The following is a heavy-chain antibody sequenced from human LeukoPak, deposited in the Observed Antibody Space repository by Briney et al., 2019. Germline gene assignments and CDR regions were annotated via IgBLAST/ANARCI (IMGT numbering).Heavy chain of an antibody. CDR3: AREDYYGSGSYYDYNWFNP. CDR2: IYYSGST. V-gene: IGHV4-59*12. CDR1: GGSISSYY. Sequence: SETLSLTCTVSGGSISSYYWSWIRQPPGKGLEWIGYIYYSGSTNYNPSLKSRVTISVDTSKNQFSLKLSSVTAADTAVYYCAREDYYGSGSYYDYNWFNPWGQGTLVTVSS. D-gene: IGHD3-10*01. J-gene: IGHJ5*02.